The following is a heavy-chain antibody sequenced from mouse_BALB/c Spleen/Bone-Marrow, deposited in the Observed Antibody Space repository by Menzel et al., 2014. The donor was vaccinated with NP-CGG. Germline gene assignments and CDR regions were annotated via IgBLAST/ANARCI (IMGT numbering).Heavy chain of an antibody. J-gene: IGHJ4*01. CDR2: INSNGGST. V-gene: IGHV5-6-3*01. CDR3: ARVGYYAMDY. Sequence: EVQLVESGGGLVQPGGSLKLSCAASGFTFSSYGMSWVRQTPDKRLELVATINSNGGSTYYPDSVKGRFTISRDNAKNTLYLQMSSLKSEDTAMYYCARVGYYAMDYWGQGTSVTVSS. CDR1: GFTFSSYG.